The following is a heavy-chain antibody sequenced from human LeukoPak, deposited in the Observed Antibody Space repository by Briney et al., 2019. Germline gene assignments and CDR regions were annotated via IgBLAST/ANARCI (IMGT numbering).Heavy chain of an antibody. CDR3: ARIPAAGSLKGAFDI. V-gene: IGHV5-51*01. D-gene: IGHD6-13*01. CDR1: GYTFTSYW. Sequence: GESLKISCKGSGYTFTSYWITWVRQMPGKGLEWMGIIYPGDSDTTYSPSFQGQVTISADKSISTAFLRWSSLKASDTAMYYCARIPAAGSLKGAFDIWGQGTMVTVSS. J-gene: IGHJ3*02. CDR2: IYPGDSDT.